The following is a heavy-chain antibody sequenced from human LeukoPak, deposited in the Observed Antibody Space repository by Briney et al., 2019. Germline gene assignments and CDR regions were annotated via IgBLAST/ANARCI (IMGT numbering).Heavy chain of an antibody. J-gene: IGHJ5*01. CDR2: IHYSGIT. CDR3: ARQPHAFDNWFDS. Sequence: SETLSLTCTVSGVSISSGSYYWGWLRQPPGKGLEWIGNIHYSGITYYNPSLKSRVTTSVDTSKDQFSLKVTSVTAADTAVYYCARQPHAFDNWFDSWGQGTLVTVSS. D-gene: IGHD3-10*01. CDR1: GVSISSGSYY. V-gene: IGHV4-39*01.